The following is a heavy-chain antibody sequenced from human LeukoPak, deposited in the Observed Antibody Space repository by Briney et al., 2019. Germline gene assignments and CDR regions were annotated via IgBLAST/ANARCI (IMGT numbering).Heavy chain of an antibody. CDR1: GGSISSGGYS. D-gene: IGHD2-15*01. J-gene: IGHJ4*02. Sequence: SETLSLTCAVSGGSISSGGYSWSWIRQPPGKGLEWIGYIYHSGSTYYNPSLKSRVTISVDRSKSQFSLKLSSVTAADTAVYYCARGSLVYCTGGSCYLYYFDYWGQGTLVTVSS. CDR3: ARGSLVYCTGGSCYLYYFDY. V-gene: IGHV4-30-2*01. CDR2: IYHSGST.